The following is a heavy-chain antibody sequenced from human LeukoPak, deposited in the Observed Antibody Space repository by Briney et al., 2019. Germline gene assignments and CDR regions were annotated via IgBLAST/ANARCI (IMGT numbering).Heavy chain of an antibody. D-gene: IGHD2-2*01. J-gene: IGHJ4*02. CDR3: VSFYETY. CDR2: INSDGSWT. CDR1: GNYW. Sequence: AEGSLRLSCAASGNYWMHWVRQAPGKGLVWVSHINSDGSWTTYVDSVKGRFTISKDNAKNMVYLQMNNLRAEDTAVYYCVSFYETYWGRGTLVTVSS. V-gene: IGHV3-74*01.